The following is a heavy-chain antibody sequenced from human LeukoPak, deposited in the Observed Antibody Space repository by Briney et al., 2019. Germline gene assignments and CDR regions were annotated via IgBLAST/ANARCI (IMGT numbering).Heavy chain of an antibody. V-gene: IGHV3-53*01. D-gene: IGHD3-10*01. CDR3: ASLWAGNY. J-gene: IGHJ4*02. CDR1: GFTVSSNY. CDR2: IYSGGNT. Sequence: GGSLRLSCAASGFTVSSNYMSWVRQAPGKGLEWGSIIYSGGNTYYADSLKAPFTIYRDNSKNTVYLQMNSLRAEDTAVYYCASLWAGNYWGQGTLVTASS.